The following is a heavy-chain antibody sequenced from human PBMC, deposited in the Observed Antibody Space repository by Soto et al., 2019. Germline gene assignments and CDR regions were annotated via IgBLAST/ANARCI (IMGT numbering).Heavy chain of an antibody. CDR1: GYTFTSYG. CDR3: ARGKRYCSSTSCYTTDYYYYGMDV. D-gene: IGHD2-2*02. CDR2: ISAYNGNT. J-gene: IGHJ6*02. Sequence: ASVKVSCKASGYTFTSYGISWVRQAPGRGLEWMGWISAYNGNTNYAQKLQGRVTMTTDTSTSTAYMELRSLRSDDTAVYYCARGKRYCSSTSCYTTDYYYYGMDVWGQGTTVTVSS. V-gene: IGHV1-18*04.